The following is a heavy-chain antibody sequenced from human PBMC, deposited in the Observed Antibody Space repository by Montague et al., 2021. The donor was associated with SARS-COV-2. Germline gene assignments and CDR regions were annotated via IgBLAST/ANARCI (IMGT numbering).Heavy chain of an antibody. CDR3: ARGAYHDLYYYYHGMDV. J-gene: IGHJ6*02. D-gene: IGHD2-2*01. Sequence: CAISGDSVSSKSAAWNWIRQSPSRGLEWLGRTYYRSQWYEDYAVSVKGRITIKPDTSKNQFSLHLESVSPDDTALYYCARGAYHDLYYYYHGMDVWGRRTTVSVSS. CDR2: TYYRSQWYE. CDR1: GDSVSSKSAA. V-gene: IGHV6-1*01.